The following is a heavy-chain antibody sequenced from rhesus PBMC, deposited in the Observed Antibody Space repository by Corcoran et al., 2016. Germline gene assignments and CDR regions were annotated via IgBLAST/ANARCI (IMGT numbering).Heavy chain of an antibody. V-gene: IGHV3-116*02. CDR1: GFTFSYYY. Sequence: EVRLVESGGGLVQPGGSMRRSCAASGFTFSYYYMSWVRQAPGKGPEGVGVIINKANGGTAEYAASGKGRFNISRADSKSMASLQINSLKTEDTAVYYCARDTGLVGFDYWGQGGLVTVSS. CDR3: ARDTGLVGFDY. D-gene: IGHD3-3*01. CDR2: IINKANGGTA. J-gene: IGHJ4*01.